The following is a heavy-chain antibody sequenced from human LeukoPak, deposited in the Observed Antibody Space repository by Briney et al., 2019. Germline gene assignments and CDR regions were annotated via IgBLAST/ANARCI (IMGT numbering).Heavy chain of an antibody. Sequence: PSETLSPTCTVSGGSISSSSYYWGWIRQPPGKGLEWIGSIYYSGSTYYNPSLKSRVTISVDTSKNQFSLKLSSVTAADTAVYYCARHAVYCTNGVCLHPKLGNWFDPWGQGTLVTVSS. V-gene: IGHV4-39*01. J-gene: IGHJ5*02. CDR1: GGSISSSSYY. CDR3: ARHAVYCTNGVCLHPKLGNWFDP. CDR2: IYYSGST. D-gene: IGHD2-8*01.